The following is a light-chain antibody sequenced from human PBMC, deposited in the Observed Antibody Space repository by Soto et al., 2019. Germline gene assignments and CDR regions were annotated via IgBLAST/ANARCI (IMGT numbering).Light chain of an antibody. J-gene: IGLJ3*02. CDR2: EFT. CDR1: SSDVGGYHY. V-gene: IGLV2-8*01. Sequence: QSALTQPPSASGSPGQSVTISCTGTSSDVGGYHYVSWYQQYPGRAPKLMIYEFTKRPSGVPDRFSGSKSGNTASLTVSGLQAEDDAEYYCSSYSASNNFYFVFGGGTKLTVL. CDR3: SSYSASNNFYFV.